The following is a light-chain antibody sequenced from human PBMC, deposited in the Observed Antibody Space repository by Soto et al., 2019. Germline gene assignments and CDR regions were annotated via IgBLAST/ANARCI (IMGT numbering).Light chain of an antibody. CDR2: DAT. J-gene: IGLJ3*02. V-gene: IGLV2-23*01. CDR3: SSHAGSGTLV. Sequence: QSVLTQPASVSGFPGQSISISCTGTSSDVGKYKFVSWYQQHPGEAPKLMIYDATQRPSGVSNRFSGSKSGITASRTISGLQAEDEAHYYCSSHAGSGTLVFGGGTKVTVL. CDR1: SSDVGKYKF.